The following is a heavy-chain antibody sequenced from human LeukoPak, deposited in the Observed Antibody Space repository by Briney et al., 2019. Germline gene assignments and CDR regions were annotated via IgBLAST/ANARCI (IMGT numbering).Heavy chain of an antibody. D-gene: IGHD6-6*01. CDR3: ARENGIAARGAFDI. V-gene: IGHV1-2*02. Sequence: ASVKVSCKASGYTFTGYYMHWVRQAPGQGLKWMGWINPNSGGTNYAQKFQGRVTMTRDTSISTAYMELSRLRSDDTAVYYCARENGIAARGAFDIWGQGTMVTVSS. CDR1: GYTFTGYY. CDR2: INPNSGGT. J-gene: IGHJ3*02.